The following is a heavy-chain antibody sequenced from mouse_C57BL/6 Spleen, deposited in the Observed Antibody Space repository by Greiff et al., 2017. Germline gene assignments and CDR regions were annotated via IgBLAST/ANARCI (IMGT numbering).Heavy chain of an antibody. D-gene: IGHD1-1*01. Sequence: QVQLQQPGAELVKPGASVKLSCKASGYTFTSYWMHWVKQRPGQGLEWIGMIHPNSGSTNYNEKFKSKATLTVDKSSSTAYMQLSSLTSEDSAVYDCARRSYGSGGYAMDYWGQGTSVTVSS. CDR3: ARRSYGSGGYAMDY. V-gene: IGHV1-64*01. CDR1: GYTFTSYW. CDR2: IHPNSGST. J-gene: IGHJ4*01.